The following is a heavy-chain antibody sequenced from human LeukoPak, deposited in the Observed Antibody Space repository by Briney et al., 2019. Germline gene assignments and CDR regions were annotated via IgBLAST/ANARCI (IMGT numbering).Heavy chain of an antibody. CDR2: IYSGGST. D-gene: IGHD3-3*01. J-gene: IGHJ3*02. CDR1: GFTVSSNY. Sequence: GGSLRLSCAASGFTVSSNYVSWVRQAPGKGLEWVSVIYSGGSTYYADSVKGRFTISRDNSKNTLYLQMNSLRAEDTAVYYCASADFWSGYYTQNPYAFDIWGQGTMVTVSS. V-gene: IGHV3-66*02. CDR3: ASADFWSGYYTQNPYAFDI.